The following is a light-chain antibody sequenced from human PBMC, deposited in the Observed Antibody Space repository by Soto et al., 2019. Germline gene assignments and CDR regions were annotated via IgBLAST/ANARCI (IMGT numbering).Light chain of an antibody. J-gene: IGKJ4*01. CDR2: ATS. CDR1: QSVSTTY. CDR3: QQYGDSVT. Sequence: ESVLTQSPGTLSLSPGERATLSCRASQSVSTTYFAWFQQKPGQAPRLLIYATSNRATDIPDRFSGSGSGTDFTLTISRLEPEDFAVYFCQQYGDSVTFGGGTEVDIK. V-gene: IGKV3-20*01.